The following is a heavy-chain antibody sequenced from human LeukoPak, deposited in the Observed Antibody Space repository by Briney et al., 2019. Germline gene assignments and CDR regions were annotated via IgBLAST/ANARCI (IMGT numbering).Heavy chain of an antibody. Sequence: GRSLRLSCAASGFTFSSYGMHWVRQAPGKGLEWVAVISYDGSNKYYADSVKGRFTISRDNSKNTLYLQMSSLRAEDTAVYYCARTGYCSGGSCPLGPYYGMDVWGQGTTVTVSS. V-gene: IGHV3-30*03. J-gene: IGHJ6*02. CDR1: GFTFSSYG. CDR3: ARTGYCSGGSCPLGPYYGMDV. D-gene: IGHD2-15*01. CDR2: ISYDGSNK.